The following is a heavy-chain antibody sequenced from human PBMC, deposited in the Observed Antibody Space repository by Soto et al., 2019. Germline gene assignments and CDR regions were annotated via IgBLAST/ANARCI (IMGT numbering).Heavy chain of an antibody. D-gene: IGHD3-10*01. J-gene: IGHJ5*02. V-gene: IGHV1-18*01. CDR1: GYTFTNYG. Sequence: QVQLVQSGGEVKKPGASVKVSCKASGYTFTNYGISWVRQAPGQGLEWMGWINVYNGNTKYAQKVQCRVSMTTNTATRRGYMELRTLKSDATAVYYCARGVGSGSYYNQYNWFDPWGQGTLVTVSA. CDR3: ARGVGSGSYYNQYNWFDP. CDR2: INVYNGNT.